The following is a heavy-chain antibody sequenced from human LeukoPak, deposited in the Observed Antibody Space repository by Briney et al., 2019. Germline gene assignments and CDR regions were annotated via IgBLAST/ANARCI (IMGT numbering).Heavy chain of an antibody. CDR2: IWYDGSNK. CDR3: AREPNDYGDYVRAFDI. Sequence: PGGSLRLSCAASGFTFSSYGMHWVRQAPGKGLEWVAVIWYDGSNKYYADSVKGRFTISRDNSKNTLYLQMNSLRAEDTAVYYCAREPNDYGDYVRAFDIWGQGTMVTVSS. J-gene: IGHJ3*02. D-gene: IGHD4-17*01. CDR1: GFTFSSYG. V-gene: IGHV3-33*01.